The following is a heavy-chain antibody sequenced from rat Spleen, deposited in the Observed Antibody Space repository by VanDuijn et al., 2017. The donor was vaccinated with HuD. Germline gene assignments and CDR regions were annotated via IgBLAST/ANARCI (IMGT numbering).Heavy chain of an antibody. CDR3: AAPFNNPL. V-gene: IGHV5-54*01. Sequence: EVKLVESGGGLVQPGNSLTLSCVASGFTFSNYGMHWFRQAPKKGLEWITMIYHDSSNMYYEDTVKGRFTISRDNSKNTLYLEMNSLRSEDTAMYYCAAPFNNPLWGQGVVVTVSS. CDR2: IYHDSSNM. D-gene: IGHD1-10*01. J-gene: IGHJ2*01. CDR1: GFTFSNYG.